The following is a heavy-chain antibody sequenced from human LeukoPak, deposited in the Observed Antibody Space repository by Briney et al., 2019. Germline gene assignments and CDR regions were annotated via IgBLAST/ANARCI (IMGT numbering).Heavy chain of an antibody. CDR2: IYYSGST. CDR1: GGSISSGGYY. J-gene: IGHJ5*02. D-gene: IGHD3-22*01. CDR3: ARVTYYYDSSGPDSNWFDP. V-gene: IGHV4-31*03. Sequence: SETLSLTCTVSGGSISSGGYYWSWIRQHPGKGLEWIGYIYYSGSTYYNPSLKSRVTISVDTSKNQFSLKLSSVTAADTAVYYCARVTYYYDSSGPDSNWFDPGAREPWSPSPQ.